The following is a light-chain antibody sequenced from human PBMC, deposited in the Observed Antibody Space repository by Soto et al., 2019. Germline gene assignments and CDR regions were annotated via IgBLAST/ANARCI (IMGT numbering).Light chain of an antibody. Sequence: DIPMTQSPSSLSASVGDIVTITCRASQSISSYLNWYQQKPGKAPKLMIYAASSLQSGVPSRFSGSGSGTDCTLTISSLQPEDFATYYCQQSYSTPRTLGQGTKVDIK. J-gene: IGKJ1*01. CDR3: QQSYSTPRT. V-gene: IGKV1-39*01. CDR2: AAS. CDR1: QSISSY.